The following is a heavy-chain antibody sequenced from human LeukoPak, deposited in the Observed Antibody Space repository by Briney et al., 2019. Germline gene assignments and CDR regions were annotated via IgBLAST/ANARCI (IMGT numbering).Heavy chain of an antibody. CDR3: AKVHSSSWYWFDP. CDR1: GYTFTIYD. CDR2: MNPNSGNT. Sequence: ASVTVSCTASGYTFTIYDINWVRQAPGQGLEWMGWMNPNSGNTGYAQKFQGRVTMTRNTSISTAYMELSSLRSEDTAVYYCAKVHSSSWYWFDPWGQGTLVTVSS. V-gene: IGHV1-8*01. J-gene: IGHJ5*02. D-gene: IGHD6-6*01.